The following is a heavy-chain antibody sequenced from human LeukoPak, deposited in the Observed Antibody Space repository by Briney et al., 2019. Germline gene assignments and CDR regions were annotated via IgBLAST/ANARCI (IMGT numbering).Heavy chain of an antibody. CDR2: INHSGST. J-gene: IGHJ5*02. V-gene: IGHV4-34*01. CDR1: GGSFSGYY. Sequence: PSETLSLTCAVYGGSFSGYYWSWIRQPPGKGLEWIGEINHSGSTNYNPSLKSRVTISVDTSKNQFSLKLSSVTAADTAVYYCARSWGIVVVPAVKWFDPWGQGTLVTVSS. CDR3: ARSWGIVVVPAVKWFDP. D-gene: IGHD2-2*01.